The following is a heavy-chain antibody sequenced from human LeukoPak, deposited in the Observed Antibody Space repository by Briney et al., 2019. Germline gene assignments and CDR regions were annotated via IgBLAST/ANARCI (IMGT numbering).Heavy chain of an antibody. D-gene: IGHD2-2*01. CDR1: GYTFTGYY. J-gene: IGHJ5*02. V-gene: IGHV1-2*02. CDR3: ARVEELSHCSSTSCYDWLDP. CDR2: INPNSGGT. Sequence: GASVTVSCKASGYTFTGYYIHWVRQAPGQGLEWMGWINPNSGGTNYAQKFQGRVTMTRDTSISTAYMELSRLTSDDTAVYYCARVEELSHCSSTSCYDWLDPWGQGTLVTVSS.